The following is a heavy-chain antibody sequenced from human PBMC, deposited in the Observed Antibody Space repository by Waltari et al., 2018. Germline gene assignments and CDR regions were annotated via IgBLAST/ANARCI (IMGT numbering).Heavy chain of an antibody. D-gene: IGHD1-7*01. J-gene: IGHJ4*02. CDR3: AMWQLPLRNFAS. CDR2: VFHSGST. CDR1: GGSISTTNC. V-gene: IGHV4-4*02. Sequence: QVQLQESGPGLVKPSGTLSLACAVSGGSISTTNCCSWVRQSPGRGLEWIGEVFHSGSTSYKPSLRSRVSISLEKSKNQFSLNLSSVTAADTAIYYCAMWQLPLRNFASWGQGTLVTVSS.